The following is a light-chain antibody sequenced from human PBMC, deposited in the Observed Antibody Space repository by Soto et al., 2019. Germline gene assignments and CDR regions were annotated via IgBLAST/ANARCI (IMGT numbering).Light chain of an antibody. CDR3: VLYIGSGISV. CDR1: SGSVSTSYY. V-gene: IGLV8-61*01. CDR2: STN. Sequence: QTVVTQAPSFSVSPGGTVTLTCGLTSGSVSTSYYPSWYQQTPGQAPRTLIYSTNTRSSGVPDRFSGSILGNKAALTITGAQAEDESDYYCVLYIGSGISVFGGGTKLTVL. J-gene: IGLJ2*01.